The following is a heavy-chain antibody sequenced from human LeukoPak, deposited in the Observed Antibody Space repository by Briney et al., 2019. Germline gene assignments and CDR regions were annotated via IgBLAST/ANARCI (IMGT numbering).Heavy chain of an antibody. D-gene: IGHD3-16*01. CDR3: ARGELTFEDYFDY. J-gene: IGHJ4*02. CDR2: ISSSSYI. CDR1: GFTFSSYS. V-gene: IGHV3-21*01. Sequence: GGSLRLSCAASGFTFSSYSMNWVRQAPGKGLEWVSSISSSSYIYYADSVKGRFTISRDNAKNSLYLQMNSLRAEDTAVYYCARGELTFEDYFDYWGQGTLVTVSS.